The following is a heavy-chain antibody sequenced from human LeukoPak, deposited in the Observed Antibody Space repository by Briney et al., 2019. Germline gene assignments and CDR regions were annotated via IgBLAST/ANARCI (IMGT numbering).Heavy chain of an antibody. J-gene: IGHJ6*03. CDR2: INHSGRT. CDR3: ARGLGSGGNNWRRIYYYYYMDV. CDR1: GGSFSGYY. D-gene: IGHD1-20*01. Sequence: PSETLSLTCAVYGGSFSGYYWSWIRQPPGKGLEWIGEINHSGRTNYNPSLKNRVTTSVDTSKNQFSLKLTSVTAADTAVYYCARGLGSGGNNWRRIYYYYYMDVWGKGTTVTVSS. V-gene: IGHV4-34*01.